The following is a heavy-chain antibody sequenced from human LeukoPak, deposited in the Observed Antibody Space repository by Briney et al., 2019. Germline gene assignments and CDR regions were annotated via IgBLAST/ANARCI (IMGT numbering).Heavy chain of an antibody. Sequence: SETLSLTCTVSGRSISSYYWSWIRQPPGKGLEWIGRIYTSGSTNYNPSLKSRVTMSVDTSKNQFSLKLSSVTAADTAVYYCAGEHYDFWSGYYTSFDYWGQGTLVTVSS. J-gene: IGHJ4*02. CDR3: AGEHYDFWSGYYTSFDY. D-gene: IGHD3-3*01. CDR2: IYTSGST. CDR1: GRSISSYY. V-gene: IGHV4-4*07.